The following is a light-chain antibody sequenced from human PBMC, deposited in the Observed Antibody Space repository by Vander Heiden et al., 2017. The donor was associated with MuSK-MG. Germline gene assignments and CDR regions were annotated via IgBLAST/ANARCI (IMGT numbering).Light chain of an antibody. V-gene: IGKV3-11*01. CDR1: QSVSSY. CDR3: QQRSNWPPG. Sequence: ESVLTQSPATLSLSPGERATLSCRASQSVSSYLAWYQQKPGQAPRLLIYDASNRATGIPARFSGSGSGTDFTLTISSLEPEDFAVYYCQQRSNWPPGFGPGTKVDIK. J-gene: IGKJ3*01. CDR2: DAS.